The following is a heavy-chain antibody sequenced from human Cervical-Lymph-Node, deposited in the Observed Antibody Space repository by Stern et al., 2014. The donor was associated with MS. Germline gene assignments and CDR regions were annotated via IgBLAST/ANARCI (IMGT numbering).Heavy chain of an antibody. CDR3: AHSAYDYVWGNDGLGKGVYFQH. Sequence: QVTLRESGPTLVNPTQTLPLTCAFSGFSLNTSGVGVGWIRQPPGTAPEWLALLYWDDDKRYSPSLRSRLTITKDTSKNQVVLTVTNMDPVDTATYYCAHSAYDYVWGNDGLGKGVYFQHWGQGTLVSVSS. D-gene: IGHD3-16*01. CDR1: GFSLNTSGVG. CDR2: LYWDDDK. V-gene: IGHV2-5*02. J-gene: IGHJ1*01.